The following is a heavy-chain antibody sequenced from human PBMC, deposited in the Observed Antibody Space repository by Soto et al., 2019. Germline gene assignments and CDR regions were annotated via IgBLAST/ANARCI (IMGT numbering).Heavy chain of an antibody. Sequence: PSQTLSLTCAISGDSVSSNSAAWNWIRQSPSRGLEWLGRTYYRPKWYNDYAVSVKSRITINPDTSKNQFSLQLNSVTPEDTAVYYCAKILGSQYYDFWSGYYWYYYYGMDVWGQGTTVTVSS. CDR1: GDSVSSNSAA. CDR2: TYYRPKWYN. D-gene: IGHD3-3*01. V-gene: IGHV6-1*01. J-gene: IGHJ6*02. CDR3: AKILGSQYYDFWSGYYWYYYYGMDV.